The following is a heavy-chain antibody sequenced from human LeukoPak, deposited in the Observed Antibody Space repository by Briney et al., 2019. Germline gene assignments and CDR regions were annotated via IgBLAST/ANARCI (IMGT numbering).Heavy chain of an antibody. D-gene: IGHD1-26*01. V-gene: IGHV1-58*01. J-gene: IGHJ4*02. CDR1: GFTFTSSA. Sequence: SVKVSCKASGFTFTSSAVQWVPQARGQRLEWIGWIVVGSGNTNYAQKFQERVTITRDMSTSTAYMELSSLRSEDTAVYYCAAVLSGGSGSYDYWGQGTLVTVSS. CDR3: AAVLSGGSGSYDY. CDR2: IVVGSGNT.